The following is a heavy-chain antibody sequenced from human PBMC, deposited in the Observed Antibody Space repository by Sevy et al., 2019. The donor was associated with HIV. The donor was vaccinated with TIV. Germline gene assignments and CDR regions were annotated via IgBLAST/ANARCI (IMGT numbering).Heavy chain of an antibody. CDR2: IRRNSHEPYGGTT. CDR1: GFTFGDYA. CDR3: TRPLATADTPEYFFDY. J-gene: IGHJ4*02. Sequence: GGSLRLSCTSSGFTFGDYAMSWFRQAPGKGLEWVAFIRRNSHEPYGGTTEYAASVQGRFTMPRDDSKSIAYLQMNSLRSEDTAVYYCTRPLATADTPEYFFDYWGQGILVTVSS. D-gene: IGHD5-12*01. V-gene: IGHV3-49*03.